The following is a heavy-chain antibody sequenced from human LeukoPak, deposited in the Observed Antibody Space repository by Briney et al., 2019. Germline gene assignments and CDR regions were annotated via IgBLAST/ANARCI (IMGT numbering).Heavy chain of an antibody. Sequence: SGGSLRLSCAASGFTFHNNGMSWVRQAPGKGLEWVANIKQDGSEKYYVDSVKGRFTISRDNAKNSLYLQMNSLRAEDTAFYYCAKDWYANDWYYFDYWGQGTLVTVSS. V-gene: IGHV3-7*03. D-gene: IGHD2-8*01. CDR2: IKQDGSEK. CDR3: AKDWYANDWYYFDY. J-gene: IGHJ4*02. CDR1: GFTFHNNG.